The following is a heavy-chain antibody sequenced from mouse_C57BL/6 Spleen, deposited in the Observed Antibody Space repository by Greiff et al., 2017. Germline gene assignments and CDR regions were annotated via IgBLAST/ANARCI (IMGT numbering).Heavy chain of an antibody. CDR2: IDPSDSET. D-gene: IGHD1-1*01. CDR3: AREDGSPLYYFDY. V-gene: IGHV1-52*01. Sequence: QVQLQQPGAELVRPGSSVKLSCKASGYTFTSYWMHWVKQRPIQGLEWIGNIDPSDSETHYNQKFKDKATLTVDKSSSTAYMQLSSLTSEDSAVYYCAREDGSPLYYFDYWGQGTTLTVSS. CDR1: GYTFTSYW. J-gene: IGHJ2*01.